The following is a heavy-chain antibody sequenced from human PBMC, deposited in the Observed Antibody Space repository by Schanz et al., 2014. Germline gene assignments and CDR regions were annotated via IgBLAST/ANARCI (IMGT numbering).Heavy chain of an antibody. CDR1: GGSISSATYY. D-gene: IGHD5-12*01. J-gene: IGHJ5*02. CDR2: IYSRGSS. CDR3: ARGGSVATIATYTWFDP. Sequence: QVQLQESGPGLVKPSQTLSLTCTVSGGSISSATYYWSWVRQPAGKGLEWIGRIYSRGSSTYNPSLKSRVPTTKAPSNNHSPLKLTPGTAADTAVYYCARGGSVATIATYTWFDPWGQGTLVTVSS. V-gene: IGHV4-61*02.